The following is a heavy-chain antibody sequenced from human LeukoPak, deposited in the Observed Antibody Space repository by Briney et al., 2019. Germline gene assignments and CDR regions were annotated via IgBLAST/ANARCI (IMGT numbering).Heavy chain of an antibody. V-gene: IGHV4-4*02. CDR2: INHSGST. Sequence: PSETLSLTCAVSGGSISSTNWWSWVRQPPGKGLEWIGEINHSGSTNYNPSLKSRVTISVDASKKQFSLKLSSVTAADTAVYYCARDRHYYGSGSYYGGPPHYYMDVWGKGTTVTVSS. D-gene: IGHD3-10*01. CDR3: ARDRHYYGSGSYYGGPPHYYMDV. CDR1: GGSISSTNW. J-gene: IGHJ6*03.